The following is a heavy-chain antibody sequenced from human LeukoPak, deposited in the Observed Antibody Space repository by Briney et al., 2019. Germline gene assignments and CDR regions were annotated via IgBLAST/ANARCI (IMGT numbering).Heavy chain of an antibody. CDR2: IIPIFGTA. CDR1: GYTFSSYG. CDR3: ARGPEDCSSTSCYPARRHYYYGMDV. V-gene: IGHV1-69*13. J-gene: IGHJ6*02. D-gene: IGHD2-2*01. Sequence: SVKVSCKASGYTFSSYGINWVRQAPGQGLEWMGGIIPIFGTANYAQKFQGRVTITADESTSTAYMELSSLRSEDTAVYYCARGPEDCSSTSCYPARRHYYYGMDVWGQGTTVTVSS.